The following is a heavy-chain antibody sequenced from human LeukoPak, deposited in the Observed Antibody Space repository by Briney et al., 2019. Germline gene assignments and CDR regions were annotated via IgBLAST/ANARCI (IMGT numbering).Heavy chain of an antibody. V-gene: IGHV3-7*01. CDR3: ARADRPYYDFWTGAFDI. CDR1: GFTFSSYW. J-gene: IGHJ3*02. Sequence: PGGSLRLSCAASGFTFSSYWMTWVRQAPGKGLEWVANIKQDGSEKYYVDSVKGRFTISRDNAKNSLDLQMNSLRAEDTAVYYCARADRPYYDFWTGAFDIWGQGTMVTVSS. D-gene: IGHD3-3*01. CDR2: IKQDGSEK.